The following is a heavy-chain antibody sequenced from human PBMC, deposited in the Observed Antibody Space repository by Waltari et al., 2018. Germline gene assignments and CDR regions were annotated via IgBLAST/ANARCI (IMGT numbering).Heavy chain of an antibody. J-gene: IGHJ4*02. CDR3: ARMGSSSSSY. D-gene: IGHD6-6*01. V-gene: IGHV3-7*01. CDR2: IKQDGSEK. CDR1: GFTFRGYW. Sequence: EVQLVESGGGLVQPGGSLRLSCAASGFTFRGYWMSWVRRAPGQGLEWVDNIKQDGSEKPYVDSVKCRFTISRDNAKNSLYLQMNSLRDEDTAEYYCARMGSSSSSYWGQGTLVTVSS.